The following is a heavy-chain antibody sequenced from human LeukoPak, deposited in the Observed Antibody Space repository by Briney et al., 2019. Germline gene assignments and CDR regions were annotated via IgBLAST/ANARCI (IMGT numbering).Heavy chain of an antibody. Sequence: GSVRLSCAASGFPFSNAWMSWVRQAPGKGLEWVGRIKSKTDGGTTDYAAPVKGRFTISRDDSKNTLYLQMNSLKTEDTAVYYCTTDLYYYDSSGYYYNLGYWGQGTLVTVSS. J-gene: IGHJ4*02. CDR1: GFPFSNAW. CDR2: IKSKTDGGTT. CDR3: TTDLYYYDSSGYYYNLGY. V-gene: IGHV3-15*01. D-gene: IGHD3-22*01.